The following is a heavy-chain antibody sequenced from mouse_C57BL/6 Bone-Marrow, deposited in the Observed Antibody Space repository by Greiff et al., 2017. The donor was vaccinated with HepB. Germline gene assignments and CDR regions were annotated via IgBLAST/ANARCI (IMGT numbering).Heavy chain of an antibody. J-gene: IGHJ2*01. CDR2: INPNNGGT. V-gene: IGHV1-18*01. CDR1: GYTFTDYN. D-gene: IGHD1-1*01. Sequence: EVQLQQSGPELVKPGASVKIPCKASGYTFTDYNMDWVKQSHGKSLEWIGDINPNNGGTIYNQKFKGKATLTVDKSSSTAYMELRSLTSEDTAVYYCARSYYGSIFDYWGQGTTLTVSS. CDR3: ARSYYGSIFDY.